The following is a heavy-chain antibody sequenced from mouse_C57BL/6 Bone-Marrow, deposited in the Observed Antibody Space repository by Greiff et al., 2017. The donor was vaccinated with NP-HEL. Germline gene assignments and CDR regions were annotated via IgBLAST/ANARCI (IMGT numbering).Heavy chain of an antibody. CDR1: GYSITSGYY. CDR3: ARKRGIYYGNLDY. CDR2: ISYDGSN. V-gene: IGHV3-6*01. Sequence: EVKLVESGPGLVKPSQSLSLTCSVTGYSITSGYYWNWIRQFPGNKLEWMGYISYDGSNNYNPSLKNRISITRDTSKNQFFLKLNSVTTEDTATYYCARKRGIYYGNLDYWGQGTTLTVSS. D-gene: IGHD2-1*01. J-gene: IGHJ2*01.